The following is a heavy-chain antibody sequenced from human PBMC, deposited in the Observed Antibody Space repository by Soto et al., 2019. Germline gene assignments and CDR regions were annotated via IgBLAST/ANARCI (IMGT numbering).Heavy chain of an antibody. D-gene: IGHD6-6*01. V-gene: IGHV4-30-4*01. J-gene: IGHJ6*02. CDR1: GGSISSGDYY. CDR2: IYYSGST. Sequence: PSETLSLTCTVSGGSISSGDYYWSWIRQPPGKGLEWIGYIYYSGSTYYNPSLKSRVTISVETSKNPFSLKLSSVTAADTAVYYCARAGVAARDYYYYGMDVWGQGTTVTVSS. CDR3: ARAGVAARDYYYYGMDV.